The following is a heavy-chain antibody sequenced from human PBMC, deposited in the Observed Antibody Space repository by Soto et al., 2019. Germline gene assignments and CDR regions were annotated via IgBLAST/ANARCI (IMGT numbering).Heavy chain of an antibody. CDR1: GFTFSSYG. D-gene: IGHD3-22*01. CDR2: IWYDGSNK. CDR3: ARDLEYYDSSGYPDY. Sequence: PGGSLRLSCAASGFTFSSYGMHWVRQAPGKGLEWVAVIWYDGSNKYYADSVKGRFTISRDNSKNTLYLQMNSLRAEDTAVYYCARDLEYYDSSGYPDYWGQGTLVTVSS. J-gene: IGHJ4*02. V-gene: IGHV3-33*01.